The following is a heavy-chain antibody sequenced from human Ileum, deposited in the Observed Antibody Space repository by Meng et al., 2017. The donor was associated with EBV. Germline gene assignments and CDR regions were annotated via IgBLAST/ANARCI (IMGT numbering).Heavy chain of an antibody. CDR3: VRGGTYYLSY. Sequence: VPLQDAGPGRVKPSAHLSPHWAFAGGSISSDYWWSWVRQSPGKGLEWIGEMYPTGPTYYNPSLKGRVSISIDKSKNQLSLKLNSVTAADTAVYYCVRGGTYYLSYWGQGSLVTVSS. CDR1: GGSISSDYW. D-gene: IGHD1-26*01. CDR2: MYPTGPT. V-gene: IGHV4-4*02. J-gene: IGHJ4*02.